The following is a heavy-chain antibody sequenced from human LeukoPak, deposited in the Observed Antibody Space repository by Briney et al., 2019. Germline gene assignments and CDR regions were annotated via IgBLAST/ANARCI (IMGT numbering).Heavy chain of an antibody. CDR2: IKQDGSEK. CDR3: ARVGSYGYGSYKDY. V-gene: IGHV3-7*01. D-gene: IGHD5-18*01. J-gene: IGHJ4*02. CDR1: GFTFSSYW. Sequence: GGSLRLSCAASGFTFSSYWMSWVRQAPGKGLEWVANIKQDGSEKYYVDSVKGRFTISRDNAKNSLYLQMNSLRAEYTAVYYCARVGSYGYGSYKDYWGQGTLVTVSP.